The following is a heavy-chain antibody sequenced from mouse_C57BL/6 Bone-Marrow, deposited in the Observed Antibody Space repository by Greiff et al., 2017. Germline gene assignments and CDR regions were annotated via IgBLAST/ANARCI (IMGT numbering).Heavy chain of an antibody. D-gene: IGHD2-3*01. CDR1: GFTFNTYA. J-gene: IGHJ3*01. CDR3: VSDGYSAWFAY. CDR2: IRSKSSNYAT. Sequence: DAGGGLVQPNGSLKLSCAASGFTFNTYAMLWVRQAPGKGLEWVARIRSKSSNYATYYADSVKDRFTISRDDSQSMLYLQMNNLKTEDTAMYCCVSDGYSAWFAYWGQGTLVTVSA. V-gene: IGHV10-3*01.